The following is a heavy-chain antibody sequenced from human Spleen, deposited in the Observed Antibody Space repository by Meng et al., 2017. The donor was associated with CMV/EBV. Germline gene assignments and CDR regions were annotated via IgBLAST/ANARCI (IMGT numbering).Heavy chain of an antibody. Sequence: YTFTSYDINWVRQATGQGLEWMGWMNPNSGNTGYAQKFQGRVTITRNTSISTAYMELSSLRSEDTAVYYCATSTYYDFWSGYSAFDIWGQGTMVTVSS. J-gene: IGHJ3*02. CDR3: ATSTYYDFWSGYSAFDI. V-gene: IGHV1-8*03. CDR1: YTFTSYD. D-gene: IGHD3-3*01. CDR2: MNPNSGNT.